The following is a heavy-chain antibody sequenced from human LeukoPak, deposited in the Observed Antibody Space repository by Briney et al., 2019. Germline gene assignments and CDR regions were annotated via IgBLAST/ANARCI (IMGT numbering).Heavy chain of an antibody. J-gene: IGHJ4*02. V-gene: IGHV3-9*01. Sequence: GRSLRLSCAASGFTFDDYAMHWVRQAPGKGLEWVSGISWNSGSIGYADSVKGRFTISRDNAKNSLYLQMNSLRAEDTALYYCAKDLIAYCGGDCYSFDYWGQGTLVTVSS. CDR1: GFTFDDYA. D-gene: IGHD2-21*02. CDR2: ISWNSGSI. CDR3: AKDLIAYCGGDCYSFDY.